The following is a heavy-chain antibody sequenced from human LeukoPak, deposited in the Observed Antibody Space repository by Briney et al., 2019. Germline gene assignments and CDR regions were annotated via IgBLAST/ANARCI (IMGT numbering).Heavy chain of an antibody. CDR1: GFTFSSAW. Sequence: GGSLRLSCAASGFTFSSAWMDWVRQAPGKGLEWVAKIKEDGSNTYYGDSVKGRFTISRDNAKNSLYLQMNNLGAEDTAVYFCARDRAYSSFDYWGRGTLVTVSS. D-gene: IGHD6-19*01. CDR2: IKEDGSNT. CDR3: ARDRAYSSFDY. V-gene: IGHV3-7*01. J-gene: IGHJ4*02.